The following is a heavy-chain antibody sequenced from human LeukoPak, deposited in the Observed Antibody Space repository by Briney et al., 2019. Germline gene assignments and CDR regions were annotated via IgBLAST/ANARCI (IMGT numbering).Heavy chain of an antibody. V-gene: IGHV3-23*01. J-gene: IGHJ4*02. CDR3: AKDIQGSY. Sequence: PGRSLRLSCAASGFSLNSAAMTWVRQAPEKRLEWVSLVSSSGANTYYADSVKGRFTISRDNSKNTVYLQMNSLRAEDTAIYYCAKDIQGSYWGQGTLVTVSS. CDR1: GFSLNSAA. D-gene: IGHD2-21*01. CDR2: VSSSGANT.